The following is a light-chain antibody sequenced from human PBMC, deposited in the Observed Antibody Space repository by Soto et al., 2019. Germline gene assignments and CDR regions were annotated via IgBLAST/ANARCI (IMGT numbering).Light chain of an antibody. CDR1: RDIGTW. J-gene: IGKJ4*01. V-gene: IGKV1-5*03. CDR2: RAS. Sequence: TQITQSPSTLSASVGDSVSITCRASRDIGTWLAWFQQKPGRAPNLLIHRASTLARGVPSGFSGSGSGTELTLTISSLQPDDFATYYCHRHETYPLAFGGGTKVDI. CDR3: HRHETYPLA.